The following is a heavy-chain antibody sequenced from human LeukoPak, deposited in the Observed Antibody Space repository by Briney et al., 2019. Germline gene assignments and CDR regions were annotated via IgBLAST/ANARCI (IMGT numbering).Heavy chain of an antibody. CDR2: ISYDGSNK. Sequence: PGRSLRLSCAASGLTFSSYGMHWVRQAPGKGLEWVAVISYDGSNKYYADSVKGRFTISRDNSKNTLYLQMNSLRAEDTAVYYCAKGYYDSSGFDHWGQGTLVTVSS. D-gene: IGHD3-22*01. V-gene: IGHV3-30*18. CDR1: GLTFSSYG. J-gene: IGHJ4*02. CDR3: AKGYYDSSGFDH.